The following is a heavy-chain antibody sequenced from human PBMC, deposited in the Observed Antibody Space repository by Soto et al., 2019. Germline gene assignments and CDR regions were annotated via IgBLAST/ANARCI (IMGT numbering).Heavy chain of an antibody. J-gene: IGHJ4*02. V-gene: IGHV3-23*01. CDR1: GFTFSSYA. Sequence: EVQLLESGGGLVQPGGSLRLSCAASGFTFSSYAMSWVRQAPGKGLEWVSVISGSGGSPYYADSVKGRFTISRDNSKNTVYLQMDGLRAEDTAVYYCAKRPLGDCTNGVCYFRQLGYFDYWGQGTLVTVSS. D-gene: IGHD2-8*01. CDR3: AKRPLGDCTNGVCYFRQLGYFDY. CDR2: ISGSGGSP.